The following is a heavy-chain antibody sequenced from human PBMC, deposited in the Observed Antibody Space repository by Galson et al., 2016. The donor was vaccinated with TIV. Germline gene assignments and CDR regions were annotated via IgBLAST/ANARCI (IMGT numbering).Heavy chain of an antibody. CDR2: ISGSGDNT. Sequence: SLRLSCAAPRFIFSNYAMNWVRQAPGKGLEWVSGISGSGDNTYYADSVKGRFTISRDNSKNTVYLQKNSLRAEDTAVYYCAKEETGDAYDIWGQGTMVTVSS. D-gene: IGHD7-27*01. CDR1: RFIFSNYA. CDR3: AKEETGDAYDI. J-gene: IGHJ3*02. V-gene: IGHV3-23*01.